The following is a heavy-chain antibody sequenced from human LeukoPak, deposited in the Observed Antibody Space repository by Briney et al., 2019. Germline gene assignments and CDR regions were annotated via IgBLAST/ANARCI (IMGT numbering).Heavy chain of an antibody. Sequence: SETLSLTCTVSGGSVSSGSYYWSWIRQPPGTGLEWIGYIYYSGSTNYNPSLKSRVTISVDPSKNQFSLKLSSVTAADTAVYYCARTGATVTMEFDYWGQGTLVTVSS. V-gene: IGHV4-61*01. CDR2: IYYSGST. J-gene: IGHJ4*02. D-gene: IGHD4-17*01. CDR3: ARTGATVTMEFDY. CDR1: GGSVSSGSYY.